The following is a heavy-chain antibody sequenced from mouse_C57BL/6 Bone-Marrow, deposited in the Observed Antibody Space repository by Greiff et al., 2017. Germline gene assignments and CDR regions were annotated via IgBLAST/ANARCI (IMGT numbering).Heavy chain of an antibody. CDR2: IDPANGDP. CDR3: TTTWFAY. V-gene: IGHV14-4*01. CDR1: GFNIKDDY. Sequence: EVQLQQSGAELVRPGASVKLSCTASGFNIKDDYMHWVKQRPEQGLEWIGWIDPANGDPEYASKFQGKATITADTSSKSAYLQLSSLTSEYTAVYYCTTTWFAYWGQGTLVTVSA. J-gene: IGHJ3*01.